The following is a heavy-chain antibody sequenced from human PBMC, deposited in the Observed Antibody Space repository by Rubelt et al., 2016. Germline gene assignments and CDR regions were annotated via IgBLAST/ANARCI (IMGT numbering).Heavy chain of an antibody. CDR2: IYYRGRT. Sequence: QLQLEESGPGLVKPSETLSLTCTVSGGSISSSSYYWGWIRQPPGTGLEWIWSIYYRGRTYYNPSFKHRITISVDTAKSKFALKLSAVTAADTAVYYCARDEPGGLGDYWGQGTLVTVSS. D-gene: IGHD3/OR15-3a*01. V-gene: IGHV4-39*07. J-gene: IGHJ4*02. CDR3: ARDEPGGLGDY. CDR1: GGSISSSSYY.